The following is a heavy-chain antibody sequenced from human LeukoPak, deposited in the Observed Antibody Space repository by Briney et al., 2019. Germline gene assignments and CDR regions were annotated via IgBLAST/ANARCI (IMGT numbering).Heavy chain of an antibody. CDR3: FSTRTYYYDSSGYQNHDY. Sequence: SVKVSCKASGGTFSSYAISWVRQAPGQGLEWMGGIIPIFGTANYAQKFQGRVTITADESTSTAYTELSSLRSEDTAVYYCFSTRTYYYDSSGYQNHDYWGQGTLVTVSS. D-gene: IGHD3-22*01. CDR2: IIPIFGTA. CDR1: GGTFSSYA. V-gene: IGHV1-69*01. J-gene: IGHJ4*02.